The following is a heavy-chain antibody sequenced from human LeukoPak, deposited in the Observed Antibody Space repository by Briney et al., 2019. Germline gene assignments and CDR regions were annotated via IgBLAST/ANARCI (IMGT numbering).Heavy chain of an antibody. V-gene: IGHV3-30*18. CDR3: AKDGTSVVTAGSHFDY. D-gene: IGHD6-13*01. Sequence: GGSLRLSCAACGFTFSSYGMQWVRQVPGKGLEWVAVISYDGSNKYYADSVKGRFTISRDNSKNTLHLQMNSLRAEDTAVYYCAKDGTSVVTAGSHFDYWGQGTLVNVSS. CDR2: ISYDGSNK. CDR1: GFTFSSYG. J-gene: IGHJ4*02.